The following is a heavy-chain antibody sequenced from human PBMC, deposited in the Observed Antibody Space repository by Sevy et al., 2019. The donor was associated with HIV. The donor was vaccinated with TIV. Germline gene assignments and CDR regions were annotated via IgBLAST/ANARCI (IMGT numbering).Heavy chain of an antibody. CDR1: GYTFTSYG. J-gene: IGHJ6*02. CDR3: ARDRPYSGYDSNYYYYGMDV. CDR2: ISAYNGNT. V-gene: IGHV1-18*04. Sequence: ASVKVSCKASGYTFTSYGISWVRQAPGQGLEWMGWISAYNGNTNYAQKLQGRVTMTTDTSTSTAYMELRSLRSDDTAGYYCARDRPYSGYDSNYYYYGMDVWGQGTTVTVSS. D-gene: IGHD5-12*01.